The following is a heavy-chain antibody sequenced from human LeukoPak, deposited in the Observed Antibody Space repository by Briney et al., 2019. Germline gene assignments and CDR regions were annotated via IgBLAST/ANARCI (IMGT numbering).Heavy chain of an antibody. Sequence: PSETLSLTCTVSGGSISSSSYYWGWIRQPPGKGLEWIGSIYYSGSTYYNPSLKSRVTISVDTSKNQFSLKLSSVTAADTAVYYCAREQRPPVYYYYYGMDVWGQGTTVTVSS. CDR3: AREQRPPVYYYYYGMDV. D-gene: IGHD6-6*01. CDR1: GGSISSSSYY. J-gene: IGHJ6*02. V-gene: IGHV4-39*02. CDR2: IYYSGST.